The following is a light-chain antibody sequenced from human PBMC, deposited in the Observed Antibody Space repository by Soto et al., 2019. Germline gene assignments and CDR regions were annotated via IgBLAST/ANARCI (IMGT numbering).Light chain of an antibody. V-gene: IGLV2-23*01. J-gene: IGLJ2*01. CDR2: EGS. CDR3: CSYAGSSGV. Sequence: QSALTQPASVSGSPGQSITISCTGTSSDVGSYNLVSWYQQHPGKAPKLMIYEGSKRPSGVSNGFSGSKSGNTASLIISGLQAEDEADYYCCSYAGSSGVFRGGTKLTVL. CDR1: SSDVGSYNL.